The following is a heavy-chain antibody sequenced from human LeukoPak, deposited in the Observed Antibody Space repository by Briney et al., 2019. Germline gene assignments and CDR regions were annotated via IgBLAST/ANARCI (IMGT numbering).Heavy chain of an antibody. D-gene: IGHD5-24*01. Sequence: SETLSLTCTVSGGSISSSNYYWGWIRQPPGKGLEWIGSIYYSGNTYYNPSLKSRVTISIDTSKNQFSLKLSSVTAADTAVYYCAAPRDGYNLGYWGRGTLVTVSS. V-gene: IGHV4-39*07. J-gene: IGHJ4*02. CDR2: IYYSGNT. CDR3: AAPRDGYNLGY. CDR1: GGSISSSNYY.